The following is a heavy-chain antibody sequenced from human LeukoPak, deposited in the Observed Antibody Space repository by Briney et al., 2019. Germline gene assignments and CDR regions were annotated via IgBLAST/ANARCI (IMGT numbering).Heavy chain of an antibody. V-gene: IGHV3-74*01. CDR2: INTDGSST. D-gene: IGHD2-2*01. CDR1: GFTFSSYS. CDR3: ATTWGYCSSTSCPPIDY. J-gene: IGHJ4*02. Sequence: GGSLRPSCAASGFTFSSYSMNWVRQAPGKGLVWVSRINTDGSSTSYADSVKGRFTISRDNAKNTLYLQMNSLRAEDTAVYYCATTWGYCSSTSCPPIDYWGQGTLVTVSS.